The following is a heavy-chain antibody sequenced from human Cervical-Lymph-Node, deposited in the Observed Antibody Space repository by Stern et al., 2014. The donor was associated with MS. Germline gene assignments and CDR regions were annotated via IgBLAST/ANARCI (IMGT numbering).Heavy chain of an antibody. D-gene: IGHD6-19*01. V-gene: IGHV3-33*01. CDR1: GFTFSSYG. J-gene: IGHJ3*02. CDR2: IWYDGSNK. Sequence: VQLVESGGGVVQPGRSLRLSCAASGFTFSSYGMHWVRQAPGKGLEWVAVIWYDGSNKYYADSVKGRFPISRDNSKNTLYLQMNSLRAEDTAVYYCARDSRLVGIFDIWGQGTMVTVSS. CDR3: ARDSRLVGIFDI.